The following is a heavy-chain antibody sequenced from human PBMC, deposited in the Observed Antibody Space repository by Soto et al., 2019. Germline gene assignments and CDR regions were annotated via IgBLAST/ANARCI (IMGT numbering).Heavy chain of an antibody. CDR1: GGSLSSYY. CDR2: IFANGHT. CDR3: VASLAASGLNWLDP. J-gene: IGHJ5*02. V-gene: IGHV4-4*07. D-gene: IGHD6-13*01. Sequence: SETLSLTCTVSGGSLSSYYWNWVRQPPGKGLEWIGLIFANGHTDYNPSLKSRVTMSVDASKNQFSLRLTSMTAADTAVYYCVASLAASGLNWLDPWGRGTLVTVSS.